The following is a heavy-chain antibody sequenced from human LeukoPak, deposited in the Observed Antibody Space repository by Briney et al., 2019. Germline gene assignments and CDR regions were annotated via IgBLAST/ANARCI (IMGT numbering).Heavy chain of an antibody. J-gene: IGHJ4*02. CDR3: ARVEDCSNGICPFDY. V-gene: IGHV1-69*04. CDR1: GYTFTSYA. D-gene: IGHD2-8*01. Sequence: SVKVSCKASGYTFTSYAINWVRQAPGQGLEWMGRIIPILGITNYAQKFQGRVTITADKSTSTAYMELSSLRSEDTAVYYCARVEDCSNGICPFDYWGQGTLVTVSS. CDR2: IIPILGIT.